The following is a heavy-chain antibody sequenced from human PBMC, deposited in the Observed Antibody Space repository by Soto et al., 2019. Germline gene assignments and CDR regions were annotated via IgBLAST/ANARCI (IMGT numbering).Heavy chain of an antibody. CDR3: ARGPPTSCSGGSCYSHYFDY. Sequence: ASVKVSCKASGYTLTTYGVSWVRQVPGQGLEWMGWISAYNGKNNYAQKFQGRVTMTTDTSTSIAYMELRSLRSDDTAVYYCARGPPTSCSGGSCYSHYFDYWGPVTLVTVS. CDR2: ISAYNGKN. J-gene: IGHJ4*02. CDR1: GYTLTTYG. V-gene: IGHV1-18*01. D-gene: IGHD2-15*01.